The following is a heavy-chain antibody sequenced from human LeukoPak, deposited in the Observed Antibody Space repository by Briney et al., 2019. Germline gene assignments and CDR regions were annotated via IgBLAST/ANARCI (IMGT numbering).Heavy chain of an antibody. D-gene: IGHD5-24*01. V-gene: IGHV5-51*01. CDR3: AKVVELATLTGDSYTYSYHMDV. CDR2: IYPGDSDT. CDR1: GYSFSTYW. Sequence: GESLKISCKGSGYSFSTYWIGWVRQMPGKGLEWMGFIYPGDSDTRYSPSFQGQVTISADKYISSAYLQWSSLEASDTAMYYCAKVVELATLTGDSYTYSYHMDVWGKGTAVTVSS. J-gene: IGHJ6*03.